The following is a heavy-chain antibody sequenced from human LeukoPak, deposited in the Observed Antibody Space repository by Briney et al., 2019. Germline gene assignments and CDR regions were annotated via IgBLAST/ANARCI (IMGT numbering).Heavy chain of an antibody. D-gene: IGHD3-22*01. CDR1: GYTLTELS. CDR2: FDPEDGET. J-gene: IGHJ4*02. Sequence: ASVKVSCKVSGYTLTELSMHWVRQAPGKGLEWMGGFDPEDGETIYAQKFQGRVTMTEDTPTDTAYMELSSLRSEDTAVYYCATEGRYYDSSGYRADFDYWGQGTLVTVSS. V-gene: IGHV1-24*01. CDR3: ATEGRYYDSSGYRADFDY.